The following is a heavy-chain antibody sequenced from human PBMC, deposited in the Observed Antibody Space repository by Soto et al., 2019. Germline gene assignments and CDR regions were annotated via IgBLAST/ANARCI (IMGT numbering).Heavy chain of an antibody. J-gene: IGHJ4*02. Sequence: PGGSLRLSCAASGFTFSSYAMSWVRQAPGKGLEWVSAISGSGGSTYYADSVKGRFTISRDNSKNTLYLQMNSLRAEDTAVYYCAKDEYYYDSSGYSYWGQGTLVTVSS. CDR1: GFTFSSYA. D-gene: IGHD3-22*01. CDR2: ISGSGGST. V-gene: IGHV3-23*01. CDR3: AKDEYYYDSSGYSY.